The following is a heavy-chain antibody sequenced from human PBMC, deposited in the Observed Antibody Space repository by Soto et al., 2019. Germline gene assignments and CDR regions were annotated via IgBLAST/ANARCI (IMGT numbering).Heavy chain of an antibody. CDR3: ARDNSVQGWFDP. D-gene: IGHD3-10*01. Sequence: QVQLVESGGGVVQPGRSLRLSCAASGFTFSSYAMHWVRQAPGKGLEWVAVISYDGSNKYYADSVKGRFTISRDNSKNTLYLQMHSLRAEDTAVYYCARDNSVQGWFDPWGQGTLVTVSS. J-gene: IGHJ5*02. V-gene: IGHV3-30-3*01. CDR1: GFTFSSYA. CDR2: ISYDGSNK.